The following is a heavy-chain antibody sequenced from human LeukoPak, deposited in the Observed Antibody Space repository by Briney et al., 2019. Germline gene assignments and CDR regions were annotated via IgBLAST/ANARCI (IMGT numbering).Heavy chain of an antibody. Sequence: PSETLSLTCTVSGGSISSTSYYWGWIRQPPGKGLEWIGSIYYTGSTYYNPSLKSRVTVSVDTSKNQFSLNLDSVTAADTALYYCARYSKISVPDTWGFDYWDQGTLVTVST. CDR1: GGSISSTSYY. CDR2: IYYTGST. V-gene: IGHV4-39*07. J-gene: IGHJ4*02. CDR3: ARYSKISVPDTWGFDY. D-gene: IGHD6-19*01.